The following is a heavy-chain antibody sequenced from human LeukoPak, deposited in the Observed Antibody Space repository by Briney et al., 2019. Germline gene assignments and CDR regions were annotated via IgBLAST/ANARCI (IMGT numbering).Heavy chain of an antibody. J-gene: IGHJ4*02. Sequence: GGSLRLSCVVSRLTFNSNAMYWVRQAPGKGLECVSGISVSGGSEYYADSVKGRFSVSRDNSKHTVYLQMNSLRAEDTAVYFCASHAHDYDSSGYFDSWGQGALVTVSS. CDR3: ASHAHDYDSSGYFDS. CDR2: ISVSGGSE. V-gene: IGHV3-23*01. CDR1: RLTFNSNA. D-gene: IGHD3-22*01.